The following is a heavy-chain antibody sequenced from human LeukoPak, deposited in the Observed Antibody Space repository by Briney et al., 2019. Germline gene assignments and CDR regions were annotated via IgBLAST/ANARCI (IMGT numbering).Heavy chain of an antibody. CDR1: GGFISSSSFY. J-gene: IGHJ4*02. V-gene: IGHV4-39*01. Sequence: PSETLSLTCNVSGGFISSSSFYWGWIRQPPGKGLEWIGTIYYSGITYYSPSLKSRVTMSVDTSKKQFSLKLSSVTAADTAVYYCARTGSTYSYGYLADRGQGTLVTVSS. D-gene: IGHD5-18*01. CDR2: IYYSGIT. CDR3: ARTGSTYSYGYLAD.